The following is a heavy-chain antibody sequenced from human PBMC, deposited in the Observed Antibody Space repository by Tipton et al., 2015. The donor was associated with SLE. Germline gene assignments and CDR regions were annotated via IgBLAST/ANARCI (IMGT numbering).Heavy chain of an antibody. CDR3: ARGFTTVRDAFDI. J-gene: IGHJ3*02. V-gene: IGHV3-48*04. Sequence: GSLRISCAASGFTFRSYSMNWVRQAPGKGLEWVSYISSSGSTIYYADSVKGRFTISRDNAKNSLYLQMNSLRAEDTAVYYCARGFTTVRDAFDIWGQGTMVTVSS. D-gene: IGHD4-11*01. CDR2: ISSSGSTI. CDR1: GFTFRSYS.